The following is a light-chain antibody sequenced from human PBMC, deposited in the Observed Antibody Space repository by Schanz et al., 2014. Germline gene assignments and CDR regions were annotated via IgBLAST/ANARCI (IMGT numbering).Light chain of an antibody. Sequence: QSALTQPASVSGSPGQSITISCTGTSSDVGGYNYVSWYQHHPGKAPKLMIYDVSNRPSGVSDRFSGSKSGNTASLTISGLRAEDEADYYCSSYTTTTWRVFGGGTKLTV. CDR1: SSDVGGYNY. J-gene: IGLJ3*02. CDR3: SSYTTTTWRV. CDR2: DVS. V-gene: IGLV2-14*03.